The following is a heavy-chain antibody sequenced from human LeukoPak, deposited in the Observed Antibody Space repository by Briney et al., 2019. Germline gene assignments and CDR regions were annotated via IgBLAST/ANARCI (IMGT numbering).Heavy chain of an antibody. CDR2: INSSSRTI. Sequence: PGGPLRHPCAASGFTFNTLSMNWVAQPPGRGREWGSYINSSSRTIYYADSVKGRFTISRDNAKNSLYLQMNSLRDEDTAVYYCARESEYSPFDYWGQGTLVTVSS. D-gene: IGHD6-6*01. J-gene: IGHJ4*02. CDR1: GFTFNTLS. V-gene: IGHV3-48*02. CDR3: ARESEYSPFDY.